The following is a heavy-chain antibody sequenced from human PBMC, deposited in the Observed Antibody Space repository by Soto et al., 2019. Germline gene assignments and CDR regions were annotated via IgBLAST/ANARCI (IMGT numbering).Heavy chain of an antibody. V-gene: IGHV3-23*01. D-gene: IGHD6-13*01. J-gene: IGHJ6*02. Sequence: GGSLRLSCAASGFTFSDYAMSWVRQAPGKGPEWVSTILGSGANTYYPDSVKGRFTLSRDNAKNTLYLQMNSLRAEDTAVYYCARGPNQSLGIAAAGIVELLFGMDVWGQGTTVTVSS. CDR3: ARGPNQSLGIAAAGIVELLFGMDV. CDR2: ILGSGANT. CDR1: GFTFSDYA.